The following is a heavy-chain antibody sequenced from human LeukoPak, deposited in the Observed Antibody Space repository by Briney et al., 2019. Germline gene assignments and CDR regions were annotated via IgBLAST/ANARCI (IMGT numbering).Heavy chain of an antibody. D-gene: IGHD3-9*01. CDR1: GYTFTSYG. CDR3: ASCGYFDCLNWFDP. V-gene: IGHV1-18*01. Sequence: ASVKVSCKASGYTFTSYGISWVRQAPGQGLEWMGWISAYNGNTNYAQKLQGRVTMTTDTSTSTAYMELRSLRSDDTAVCYCASCGYFDCLNWFDPWGQGTLVTVSS. CDR2: ISAYNGNT. J-gene: IGHJ5*02.